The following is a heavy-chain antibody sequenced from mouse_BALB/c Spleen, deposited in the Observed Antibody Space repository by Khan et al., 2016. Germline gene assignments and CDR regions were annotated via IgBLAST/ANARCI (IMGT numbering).Heavy chain of an antibody. J-gene: IGHJ3*01. V-gene: IGHV9-3-1*01. Sequence: QFQLVQSGPELKKPGETVRISCKASGYTFTNYGMNWVKQAPGKGLKWMGWINTYTGEPTYAADFKGRFAFSLETSASTAYLQINNLKNEDTATXFCARPDYGSSRGFAYWGQGTLVTVSA. CDR3: ARPDYGSSRGFAY. CDR2: INTYTGEP. CDR1: GYTFTNYG. D-gene: IGHD1-1*01.